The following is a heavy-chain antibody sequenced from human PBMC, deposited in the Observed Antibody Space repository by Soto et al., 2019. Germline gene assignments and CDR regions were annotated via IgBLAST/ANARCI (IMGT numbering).Heavy chain of an antibody. Sequence: GGSMRLSCDVSGFSLGSYGMHWVRQAPGKGLEWVAVIGFDGTTTNYADSVKGRFTISRDNAKNTLYLQMTSLRVEDRAIYYCVRGKVAAGFDYWGQGALVTVSS. V-gene: IGHV3-33*01. CDR2: IGFDGTTT. CDR1: GFSLGSYG. CDR3: VRGKVAAGFDY. J-gene: IGHJ4*02. D-gene: IGHD6-13*01.